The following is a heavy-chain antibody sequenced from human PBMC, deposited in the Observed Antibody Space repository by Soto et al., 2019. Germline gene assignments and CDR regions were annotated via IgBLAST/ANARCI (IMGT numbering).Heavy chain of an antibody. CDR3: ARDRGTSSGYYPYWFDP. Sequence: QVQLVQSGAEVKKPGSSVKVSCKASGGTFSSYAITWVRQAPGQGLEWMGGIIPIFGTANYAQKFQARVTFTADESTSTVYMELSSVRSEYTAVYYCARDRGTSSGYYPYWFDPWGQGPLVTVSS. CDR1: GGTFSSYA. J-gene: IGHJ5*02. D-gene: IGHD3-22*01. V-gene: IGHV1-69*12. CDR2: IIPIFGTA.